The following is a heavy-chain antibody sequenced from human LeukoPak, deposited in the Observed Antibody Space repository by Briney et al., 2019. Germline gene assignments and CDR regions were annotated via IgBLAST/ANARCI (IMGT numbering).Heavy chain of an antibody. Sequence: GRSLRLSCAASGFTFSSYTMHWVRQAPGKGLEWVAVMSCAGNNKYYADSVKGRLTISRDNSKNTLYLQMNSLRAEDTAVYPSSGVDFWGQGTLVTVSS. CDR3: SGVDF. D-gene: IGHD2-15*01. CDR1: GFTFSSYT. J-gene: IGHJ4*02. CDR2: MSCAGNNK. V-gene: IGHV3-30-3*01.